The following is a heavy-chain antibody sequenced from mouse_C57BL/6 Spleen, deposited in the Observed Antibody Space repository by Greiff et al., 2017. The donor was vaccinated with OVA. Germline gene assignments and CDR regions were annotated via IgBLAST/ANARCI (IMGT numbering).Heavy chain of an antibody. D-gene: IGHD2-14*01. CDR1: GFTFSDYY. Sequence: DVKLVESEGGLVQPGSSMKLSCTASGFTFSDYYMAWVRQVPEKGLEWVANINYDGSSTYYLASLKSRFIISRDNAKNILYLQMSSLKSEDTATYYCARGDRGFAYWGQGTLVTVSA. J-gene: IGHJ3*01. V-gene: IGHV5-16*01. CDR3: ARGDRGFAY. CDR2: INYDGSST.